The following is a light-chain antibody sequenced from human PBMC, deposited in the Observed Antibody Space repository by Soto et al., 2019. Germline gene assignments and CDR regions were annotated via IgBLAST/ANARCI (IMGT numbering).Light chain of an antibody. J-gene: IGLJ2*01. V-gene: IGLV1-44*01. CDR2: NNN. CDR3: VTWDDSLSGPV. CDR1: SSNIGSNT. Sequence: QSVLTQPPSASGTPGQRVTISCSGSSSNIGSNTVSWYQQLPGTAPKLLIYNNNQRPSGVPDQFSGSKSGTSASLAISGLQSEDEAEYYCVTWDDSLSGPVFGGGTKLTVL.